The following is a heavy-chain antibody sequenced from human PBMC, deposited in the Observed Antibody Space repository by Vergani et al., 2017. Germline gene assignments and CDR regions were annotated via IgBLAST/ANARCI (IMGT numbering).Heavy chain of an antibody. CDR1: GYSISSGYY. V-gene: IGHV4-38-2*01. Sequence: QVQLQESGPGLVKPSETLSLTCAVSGYSISSGYYWGWIRQPPGKGLEWIGSINHSGSTYYNPSLKSRVTISVDTSKNQFSLKLSSVTAADTAVYYCARAVISSSGFDYWGQGTLVTVSS. CDR2: INHSGST. D-gene: IGHD6-13*01. J-gene: IGHJ4*02. CDR3: ARAVISSSGFDY.